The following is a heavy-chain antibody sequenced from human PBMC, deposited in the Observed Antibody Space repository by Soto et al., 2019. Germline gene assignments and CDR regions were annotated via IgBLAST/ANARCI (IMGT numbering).Heavy chain of an antibody. D-gene: IGHD3-22*01. J-gene: IGHJ4*02. CDR2: IIPIFGTA. CDR1: GGTFSSYA. Sequence: SVKVSCKASGGTFSSYAISWVRQAPGQGLEWMGGIIPIFGTANYAQKFQGRVTITADESTSTAYMELSSLRSEDTAVYYCARAPSYYYDSSGYFDYWGQGTLVTVSP. CDR3: ARAPSYYYDSSGYFDY. V-gene: IGHV1-69*13.